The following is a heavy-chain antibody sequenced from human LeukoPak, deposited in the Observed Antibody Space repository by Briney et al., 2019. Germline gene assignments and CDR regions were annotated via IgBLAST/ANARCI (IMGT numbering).Heavy chain of an antibody. CDR2: INPNSGGT. D-gene: IGHD2-2*02. V-gene: IGHV1-2*02. Sequence: RASVKVSCKASGYTFTGYYMHWVRRAPGQGLEWMGWINPNSGGTNCAQKFQGRVTMTRDTSISTAYMELSRLRSDDTAVYYCARALRLPIPPDYWGQGTLVTVSS. CDR3: ARALRLPIPPDY. CDR1: GYTFTGYY. J-gene: IGHJ4*02.